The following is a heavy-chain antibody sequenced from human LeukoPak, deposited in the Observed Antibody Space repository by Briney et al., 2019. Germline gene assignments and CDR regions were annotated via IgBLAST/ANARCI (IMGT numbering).Heavy chain of an antibody. V-gene: IGHV3-21*06. CDR1: GFTFSDYA. CDR2: FKTKYHQV. CDR3: TRVGYIDEGIDY. Sequence: GSLRLSCVASGFTFSDYAMNWVRQAPGKGLEWVSTFKTKYHQVYYAESVRGRFTISTDNAKNSLYLQMNSLRAEGTAIYYCTRVGYIDEGIDYWGQGTLVTVSS. D-gene: IGHD5-24*01. J-gene: IGHJ4*02.